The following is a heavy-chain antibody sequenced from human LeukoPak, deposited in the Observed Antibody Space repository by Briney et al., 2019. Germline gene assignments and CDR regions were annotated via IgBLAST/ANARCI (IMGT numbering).Heavy chain of an antibody. CDR3: ASAAPMIHASDI. CDR1: GGSISSGGYY. D-gene: IGHD2-15*01. CDR2: IYYSGST. J-gene: IGHJ3*02. Sequence: SETLSLTCTVSGGSISSGGYYWSWIRQHPGKGLEWIGYIYYSGSTYYNPSLKSRVTISVDTSKNQFSLKLSSVTAADTAVYYCASAAPMIHASDIWGQGTMVTVSS. V-gene: IGHV4-31*03.